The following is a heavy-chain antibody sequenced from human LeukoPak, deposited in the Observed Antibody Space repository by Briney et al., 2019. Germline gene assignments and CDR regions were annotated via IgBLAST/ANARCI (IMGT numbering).Heavy chain of an antibody. J-gene: IGHJ5*02. Sequence: SETLSLTCTVSGGSISSYYWSWIRQPPGKGLEWIGHIYYSGSTNYNPSLKSRVTISVDTSKNQFSLKLSSVTAADTAVYYCARGRRRYSSSWYSRWFDPWGQGTLVTVSS. V-gene: IGHV4-59*01. CDR3: ARGRRRYSSSWYSRWFDP. CDR2: IYYSGST. CDR1: GGSISSYY. D-gene: IGHD6-13*01.